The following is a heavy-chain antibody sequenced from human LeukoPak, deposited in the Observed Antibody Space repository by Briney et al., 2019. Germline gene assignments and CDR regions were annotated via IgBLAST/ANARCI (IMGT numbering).Heavy chain of an antibody. D-gene: IGHD3-10*01. Sequence: ASVKVSCKVSGYTLTELSMHWVRQAPGQGLEWMGGIIPIFGTANYAQKFQGRVTITADESTSTAYMELSSLRSEDTAVYYCARGRVTMVRGVNTNYYYYYMDVWGKGTTVTISS. V-gene: IGHV1-69*13. CDR2: IIPIFGTA. CDR3: ARGRVTMVRGVNTNYYYYYMDV. CDR1: GYTLTELS. J-gene: IGHJ6*03.